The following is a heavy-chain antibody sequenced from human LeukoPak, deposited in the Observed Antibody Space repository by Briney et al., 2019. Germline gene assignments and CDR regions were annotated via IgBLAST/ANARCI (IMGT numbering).Heavy chain of an antibody. D-gene: IGHD1-26*01. J-gene: IGHJ3*02. CDR1: GFTFSSYW. CDR2: INPDGSRT. Sequence: GGSLRLSCAASGFTFSSYWMSWVRQVPGKGLVWVSRINPDGSRTDYADSVAGRFTISRDNAKNTLYLQMNSLRADDTAVYYCSWDHTGKEDIWGQGTMVTVSS. V-gene: IGHV3-74*01. CDR3: SWDHTGKEDI.